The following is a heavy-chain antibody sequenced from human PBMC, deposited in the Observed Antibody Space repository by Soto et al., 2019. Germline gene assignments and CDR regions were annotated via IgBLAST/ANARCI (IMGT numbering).Heavy chain of an antibody. CDR2: IYHGGTT. J-gene: IGHJ4*02. Sequence: QVQLQESGPGLVKPSGTLSLTCAVSGGSISSSYWWNWVRQTPRGGLEWIGKIYHGGTTNYNPSLKNRVTISVDKSKNQFSLKLTSVTAADTAVYYCVSSLNYDFWRDGGRHFYIDYWGRGILATVSS. D-gene: IGHD3-3*01. CDR1: GGSISSSYW. CDR3: VSSLNYDFWRDGGRHFYIDY. V-gene: IGHV4-4*02.